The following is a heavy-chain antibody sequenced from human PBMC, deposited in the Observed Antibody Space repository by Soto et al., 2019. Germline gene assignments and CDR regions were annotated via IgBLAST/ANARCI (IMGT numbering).Heavy chain of an antibody. Sequence: VASVKVSCKTSGYTFTGYYLNWVRQAPGRGLEWVGWINPKTGDTNNAQKFRGRVTMTTDTSISTGYMELSGLKSDDTAVYYCVTGDHLVRWGQGTRVTVSS. CDR1: GYTFTGYY. D-gene: IGHD6-6*01. CDR2: INPKTGDT. CDR3: VTGDHLVR. J-gene: IGHJ4*02. V-gene: IGHV1-2*02.